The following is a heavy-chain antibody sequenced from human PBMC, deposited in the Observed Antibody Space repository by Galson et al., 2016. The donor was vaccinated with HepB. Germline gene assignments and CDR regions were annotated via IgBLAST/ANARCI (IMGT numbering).Heavy chain of an antibody. CDR2: IKQDGSDQ. J-gene: IGHJ5*02. Sequence: SLRLSCATSGFTFNNYWMTWVRQGPGKGLEWVASIKQDGSDQSYVDSVKGRFTISRDNAKSSLFLQMNSLGAEDTAVYYCARIGSHGSTPCRHFGPWGQGTLVTVSS. V-gene: IGHV3-7*01. CDR3: ARIGSHGSTPCRHFGP. CDR1: GFTFNNYW. D-gene: IGHD2-2*01.